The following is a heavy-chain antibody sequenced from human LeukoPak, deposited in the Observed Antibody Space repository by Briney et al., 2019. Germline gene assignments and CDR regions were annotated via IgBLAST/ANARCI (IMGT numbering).Heavy chain of an antibody. CDR2: INAGNGNT. D-gene: IGHD6-13*01. CDR1: GYTFTGYY. Sequence: ASVKVSCKASGYTFTGYYMHWVRQAPGQRLEWMGWINAGNGNTKYSQKFQGRVTITRDTSASTAYMELSSLRSEDTAVYYCARDRKAAAGTFHYWGQGTLVTVSS. V-gene: IGHV1-3*01. CDR3: ARDRKAAAGTFHY. J-gene: IGHJ4*02.